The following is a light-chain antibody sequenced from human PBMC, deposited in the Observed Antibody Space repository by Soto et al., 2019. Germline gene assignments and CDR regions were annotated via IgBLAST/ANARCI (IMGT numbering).Light chain of an antibody. CDR3: QQYDSSPLT. Sequence: EIVLTQSPGTLSLSPGERATLSCRASQSVSSSYLAWYQQKPGQAPRLLIYGASSRATCIPDRFSGSGSGTDFTLTISRLEPEDLAVYYCQQYDSSPLTFGGGTKVEIK. J-gene: IGKJ4*01. CDR1: QSVSSSY. CDR2: GAS. V-gene: IGKV3-20*01.